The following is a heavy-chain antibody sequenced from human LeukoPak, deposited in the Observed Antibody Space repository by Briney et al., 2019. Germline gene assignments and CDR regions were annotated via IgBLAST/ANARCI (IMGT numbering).Heavy chain of an antibody. D-gene: IGHD3-22*01. CDR3: ARGKYYYDSSGMTGAFDI. Sequence: ASVKVSCKAFGYTFTSNYMHWVRQAPGQGPEWMGVISPSGGSTTYAQKFQGRVTLTRDMSTSTDYLELSSLRSEDTAVYYCARGKYYYDSSGMTGAFDIWGQGTMVTVSS. J-gene: IGHJ3*02. V-gene: IGHV1-46*01. CDR2: ISPSGGST. CDR1: GYTFTSNY.